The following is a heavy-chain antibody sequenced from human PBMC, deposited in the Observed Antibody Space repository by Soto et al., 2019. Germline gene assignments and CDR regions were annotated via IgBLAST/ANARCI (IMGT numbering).Heavy chain of an antibody. CDR3: ARDKVYYFDY. V-gene: IGHV3-53*01. CDR2: IXXXXXT. D-gene: IGHD1-20*01. Sequence: GGSLRLSCEASGFTFRSYAISWVRQAPGXGLXXVXXIXXXXXTXXADSVKGRFTISRDNSKNTLYLQMNSLSAEDTAVYYCARDKVYYFDYWGQGTLVTVSS. CDR1: GFTFRSYA. J-gene: IGHJ4*02.